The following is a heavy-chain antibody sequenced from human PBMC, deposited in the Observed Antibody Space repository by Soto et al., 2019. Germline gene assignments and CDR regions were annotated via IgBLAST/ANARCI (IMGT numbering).Heavy chain of an antibody. V-gene: IGHV3-9*01. CDR1: GFTFDYYA. CDR3: AKXNREQQLVRDYYYGMDV. CDR2: ISWNSGSI. D-gene: IGHD6-13*01. J-gene: IGHJ6*02. Sequence: GGSLRLSCAASGFTFDYYAMHWVRQAPGKGLEWVSGISWNSGSIGYADSVKGRFTISRDNAKNSLYLQMNSLRAEDTALYYCAKXNREQQLVRDYYYGMDVWGRGTTVTVSS.